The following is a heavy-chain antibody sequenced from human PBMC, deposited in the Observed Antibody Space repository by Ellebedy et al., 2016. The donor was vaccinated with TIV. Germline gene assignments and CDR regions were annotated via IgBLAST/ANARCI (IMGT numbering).Heavy chain of an antibody. J-gene: IGHJ4*02. CDR3: APWIEAHFDY. V-gene: IGHV3-23*01. D-gene: IGHD1-1*01. Sequence: GESLKISXAASGFTFSNHAMAWVRQAPGKGLEWVSSITSTADRTHYADSVKGRFTISRDNSKNTLYLQLNSLRAEDTAIYYCAPWIEAHFDYWGQGTLVTVSS. CDR2: ITSTADRT. CDR1: GFTFSNHA.